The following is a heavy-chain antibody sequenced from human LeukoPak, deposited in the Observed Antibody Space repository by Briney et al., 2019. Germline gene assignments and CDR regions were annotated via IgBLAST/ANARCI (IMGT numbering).Heavy chain of an antibody. V-gene: IGHV1-2*02. Sequence: AAVKVSCKASGYTFTGYYMHWVRQAPGQGLEWMGWINPNSGGTNYAQKFQGGVTMTRDTSISTAYMELSRLRSDDTAVYYCAIPLYSSGWAFDYWGQGTLVTVSS. CDR2: INPNSGGT. J-gene: IGHJ4*02. CDR1: GYTFTGYY. CDR3: AIPLYSSGWAFDY. D-gene: IGHD6-19*01.